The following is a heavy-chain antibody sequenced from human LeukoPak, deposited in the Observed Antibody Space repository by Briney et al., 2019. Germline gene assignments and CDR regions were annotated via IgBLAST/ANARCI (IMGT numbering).Heavy chain of an antibody. CDR2: ISGSGGST. CDR3: AKGYGSGSYGGYYYYYGMDV. D-gene: IGHD3-10*01. Sequence: PGGSLRLSCAASGFTFSTYAMSWVRQAPGKGLEWVSAISGSGGSTYYADSVKGRFTISRDNSKNTLYLQMNSLRAEDTAVYYCAKGYGSGSYGGYYYYYGMDVWGQGTTVTVSS. V-gene: IGHV3-23*01. CDR1: GFTFSTYA. J-gene: IGHJ6*02.